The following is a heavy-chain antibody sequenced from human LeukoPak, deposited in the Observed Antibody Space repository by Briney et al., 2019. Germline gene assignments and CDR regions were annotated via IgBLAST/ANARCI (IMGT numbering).Heavy chain of an antibody. CDR2: ISSSGSTI. D-gene: IGHD4-11*01. CDR3: ARDRRLQGFDY. Sequence: GGSLRLSCAASGFTFSSYEMNWVRQAPGKGLEWVSYISSSGSTIYYADSVEGRFTISRDNAKNSLYLQMNSLRAEDTAVYYCARDRRLQGFDYWGQGTLVTVSS. V-gene: IGHV3-48*03. J-gene: IGHJ4*02. CDR1: GFTFSSYE.